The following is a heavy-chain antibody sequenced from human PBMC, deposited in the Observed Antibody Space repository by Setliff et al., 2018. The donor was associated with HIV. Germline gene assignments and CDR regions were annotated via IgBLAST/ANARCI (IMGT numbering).Heavy chain of an antibody. Sequence: GGSLRLSCAASGFTFSSYWMYWVRQAPGKGLEWVASIKGDGSEKYYVDSVKGRFTISRDNAKNSLYLQMNSLRAEDTAIYYCATDFSISAWGQGTLVTVSS. D-gene: IGHD2-2*01. CDR3: ATDFSISA. CDR1: GFTFSSYW. V-gene: IGHV3-7*01. CDR2: IKGDGSEK. J-gene: IGHJ1*01.